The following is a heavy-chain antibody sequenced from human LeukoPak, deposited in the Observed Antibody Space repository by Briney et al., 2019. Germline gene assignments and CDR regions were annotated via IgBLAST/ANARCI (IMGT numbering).Heavy chain of an antibody. D-gene: IGHD3-22*01. V-gene: IGHV1-18*01. CDR2: ISAYNGNT. CDR1: GYTFTSYG. J-gene: IGHJ4*02. CDR3: ARDSGAKHYYDSSGL. Sequence: ASVKVSCKASGYTFTSYGISWVRQAPGQGLEWMGWISAYNGNTNYAQKLQGRVTMTTDTSTSTAYMELRSLRSDDTAVYYCARDSGAKHYYDSSGLWGQGTLVTVSS.